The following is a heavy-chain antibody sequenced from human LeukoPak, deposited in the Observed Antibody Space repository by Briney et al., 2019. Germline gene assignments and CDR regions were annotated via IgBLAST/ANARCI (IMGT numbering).Heavy chain of an antibody. D-gene: IGHD2-21*02. V-gene: IGHV1-46*01. CDR3: ARALLLFDAFDI. J-gene: IGHJ3*02. Sequence: ASVKVSCKASGYTFTSYYMHWVRQAPGQGLEWMGIINPSGGSTSYAQKFQGRVTMTRDMSTSTVYMELSSLRSEDTAVYYCARALLLFDAFDIWGQGTMVTVSS. CDR1: GYTFTSYY. CDR2: INPSGGST.